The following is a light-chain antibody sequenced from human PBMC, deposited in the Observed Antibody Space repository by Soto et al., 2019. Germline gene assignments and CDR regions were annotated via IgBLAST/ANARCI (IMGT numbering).Light chain of an antibody. CDR2: GSS. J-gene: IGKJ2*01. Sequence: EIVLTHSPDTLSLSPVERATLPCRASQSVSSNYVAWYQQKPGQAPRLLTHGSSSRATGVPDRFSGRGSGTTFTLVISRLEPEDFAVYYCQQYGTSPFTFGQGTKVDIK. CDR1: QSVSSNY. V-gene: IGKV3-20*01. CDR3: QQYGTSPFT.